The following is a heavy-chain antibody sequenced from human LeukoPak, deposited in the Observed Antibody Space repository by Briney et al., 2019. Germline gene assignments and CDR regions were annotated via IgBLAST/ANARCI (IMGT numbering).Heavy chain of an antibody. D-gene: IGHD6-13*01. V-gene: IGHV3-74*01. CDR1: GFTLSKNW. CDR3: ARGTSAGGPISPFDF. J-gene: IGHJ4*02. CDR2: IQGDGSNT. Sequence: GGSLRLSCVASGFTLSKNWMHWVRQAPGKGLVWVSRIQGDGSNTIYADSVKGRFSISRDNAKNTVYLQMNSQRAEDTGIYYCARGTSAGGPISPFDFWGQGTVVTLSS.